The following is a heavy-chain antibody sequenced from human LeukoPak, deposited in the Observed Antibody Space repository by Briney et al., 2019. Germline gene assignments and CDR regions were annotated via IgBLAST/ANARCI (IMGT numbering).Heavy chain of an antibody. J-gene: IGHJ5*02. CDR3: ARQISGWQINWFDP. D-gene: IGHD6-25*01. V-gene: IGHV2-5*01. Sequence: SGPTLVKPTQTLTLTCTFSGFLLTTNGVGVGWIRQPPGKALEWLALIYWNDDKRYSPSLKSRLTITKDTTKNQVVLTMTNMDPVDTGTYYCARQISGWQINWFDPWGQGTLVTVSS. CDR2: IYWNDDK. CDR1: GFLLTTNGVG.